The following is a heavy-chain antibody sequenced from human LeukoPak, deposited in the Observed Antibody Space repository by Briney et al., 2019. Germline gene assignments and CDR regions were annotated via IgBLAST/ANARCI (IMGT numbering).Heavy chain of an antibody. CDR1: RFTFSSYA. D-gene: IGHD6-13*01. CDR3: AKDLQQQLWPYHFDY. V-gene: IGHV3-23*01. CDR2: ISGSGDTT. Sequence: GGSLRLSCAASRFTFSSYAMSWVRQAPGKGLEWVSAISGSGDTTYYADSVRGRFTISRDNSKNTLYLQMNSLRAEDTAVYYCAKDLQQQLWPYHFDYWGQGTLATVSS. J-gene: IGHJ4*02.